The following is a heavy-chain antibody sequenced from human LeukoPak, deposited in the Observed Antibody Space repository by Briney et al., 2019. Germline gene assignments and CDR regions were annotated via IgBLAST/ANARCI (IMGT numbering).Heavy chain of an antibody. CDR1: GFTFSSYS. D-gene: IGHD3-22*01. CDR3: ARAHTHSYDPYYFDY. Sequence: PGGSLRLSCAASGFTFSSYSMNWVRQAPGKGLEWVSYISSSSSTIYYADSVRGRFTISRDNAKNSLYLQMNSLRAEDTAVYYCARAHTHSYDPYYFDYWGQGNLVTVSS. V-gene: IGHV3-48*01. J-gene: IGHJ4*02. CDR2: ISSSSSTI.